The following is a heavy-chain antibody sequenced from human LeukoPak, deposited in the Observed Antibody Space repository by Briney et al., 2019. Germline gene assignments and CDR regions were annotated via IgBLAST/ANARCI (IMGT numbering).Heavy chain of an antibody. Sequence: GGSLRLSYAASGFTVSDNNMIWGRQAPGKGLEWVSTLHRDGSVRYADSVNGRFTISRDDSKNTLSLQMSSLRDEDTAVYYCVRVHGGGYWGQGTLVTVSS. CDR2: LHRDGSV. CDR3: VRVHGGGY. CDR1: GFTVSDNN. V-gene: IGHV3-53*01. J-gene: IGHJ4*02. D-gene: IGHD3-16*01.